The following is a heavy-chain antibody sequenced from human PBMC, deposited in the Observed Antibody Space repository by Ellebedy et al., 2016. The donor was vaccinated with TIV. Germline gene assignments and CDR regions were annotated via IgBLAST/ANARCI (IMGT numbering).Heavy chain of an antibody. CDR3: ARGIGYCTNGVCYTPQLSNWFDP. Sequence: MPSETLSLTCAVSGGSISSGGYSWSWIRQPPGKGLEWIGYIYHSGSTYYNPSLKSRVTISVDRSKNQFSLKLSSVTAADTAVYYCARGIGYCTNGVCYTPQLSNWFDPWGQGTLVTVSS. CDR2: IYHSGST. V-gene: IGHV4-30-2*01. J-gene: IGHJ5*02. CDR1: GGSISSGGYS. D-gene: IGHD2-8*01.